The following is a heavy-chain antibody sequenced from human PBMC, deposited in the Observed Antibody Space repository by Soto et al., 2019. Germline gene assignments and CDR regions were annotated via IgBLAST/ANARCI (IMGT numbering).Heavy chain of an antibody. D-gene: IGHD5-18*01. V-gene: IGHV4-4*01. Sequence: PSETLSLTCAVSGGSISSSNWWSWVRQPPGKGLEWIGEIYHSGSTNYNPSLKSRVTISVDKSKNQFSLKLSSVTAADTAVYCCARARGYSYGYYYYYYGMDVWGQGTTVTVSS. CDR2: IYHSGST. J-gene: IGHJ6*02. CDR3: ARARGYSYGYYYYYYGMDV. CDR1: GGSISSSNW.